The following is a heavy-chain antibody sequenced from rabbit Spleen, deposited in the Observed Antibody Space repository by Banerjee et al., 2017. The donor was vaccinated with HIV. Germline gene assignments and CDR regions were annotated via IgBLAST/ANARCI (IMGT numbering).Heavy chain of an antibody. J-gene: IGHJ6*01. CDR2: IDGGSSGFT. CDR3: AREVEIYTGYVGYGVPNYGMDL. V-gene: IGHV1S40*01. Sequence: QSLEESGGDLVKPGASLTLTCTASGVSFSSDYYMCWVRQAPGKGLEWIACIDGGSSGFTYFASWAKGRFTISKTSSTTVTLQMTSLTAADTATYFCAREVEIYTGYVGYGVPNYGMDLWGPGTLVTVS. D-gene: IGHD7-1*01. CDR1: GVSFSSDYY.